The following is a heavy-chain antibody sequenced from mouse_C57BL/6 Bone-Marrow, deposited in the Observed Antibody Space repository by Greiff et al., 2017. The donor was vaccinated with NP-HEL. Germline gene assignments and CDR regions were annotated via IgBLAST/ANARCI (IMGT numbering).Heavy chain of an antibody. Sequence: EVHLVESEGGLVQPGSSMKLSCTASGFTFSDYYMAWVRQVPEKGLEWVGNINSDGSSTSYLDSLKGRSTFSGDKAKNIQYLQMSSLKSEDTATYYCARDRGTVYFDVWGTGTTITVSA. D-gene: IGHD3-3*01. J-gene: IGHJ1*03. CDR1: GFTFSDYY. V-gene: IGHV5-16*01. CDR2: INSDGSST. CDR3: ARDRGTVYFDV.